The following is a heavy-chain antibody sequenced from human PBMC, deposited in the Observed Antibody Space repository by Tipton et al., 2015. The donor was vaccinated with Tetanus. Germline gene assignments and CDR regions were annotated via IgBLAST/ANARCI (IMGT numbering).Heavy chain of an antibody. Sequence: TLSLTCTVSGGSMRSYYWSWIRQPPGKGLEWIGYIYYSGSTNYNSSLKSRVTISVDTSKNQFSLKLSSVTAADTAVYYCARGYNGYDILTAYPHYFDSWGQGTLVTVSS. CDR1: GGSMRSYY. CDR3: ARGYNGYDILTAYPHYFDS. D-gene: IGHD3-9*01. CDR2: IYYSGST. V-gene: IGHV4-59*01. J-gene: IGHJ4*02.